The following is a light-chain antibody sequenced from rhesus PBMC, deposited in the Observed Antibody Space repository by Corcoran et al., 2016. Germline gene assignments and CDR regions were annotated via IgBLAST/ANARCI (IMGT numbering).Light chain of an antibody. Sequence: DIQMTQSPSSLSASVGDRVTITCRASQTISSYLAWYQQKPGKVPKLLIYAASTLQSGDPSGVSGSGSWKDFTLPFSSLQPEDFSTYYCPQHNSHPWTFGQGTKVEIK. CDR1: QTISSY. CDR2: AAS. CDR3: PQHNSHPWT. J-gene: IGKJ1*01. V-gene: IGKV1-44*03.